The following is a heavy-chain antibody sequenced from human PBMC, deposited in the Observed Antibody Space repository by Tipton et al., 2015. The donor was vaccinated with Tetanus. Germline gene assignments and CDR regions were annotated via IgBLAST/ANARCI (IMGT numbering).Heavy chain of an antibody. Sequence: SLRLSCAASGFTFDDYAMHWVRRAPGKGLEWVSGISWNSGRIAYADSVKGRFTISRDNAKNSLYLRMSSLRAEDTAFYYCTKIVSYALAYWGQGALVTVSS. CDR3: TKIVSYALAY. CDR2: ISWNSGRI. D-gene: IGHD5/OR15-5a*01. V-gene: IGHV3-9*01. CDR1: GFTFDDYA. J-gene: IGHJ1*01.